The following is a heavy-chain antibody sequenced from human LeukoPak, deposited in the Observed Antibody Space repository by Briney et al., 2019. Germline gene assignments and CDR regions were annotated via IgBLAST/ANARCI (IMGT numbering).Heavy chain of an antibody. D-gene: IGHD3-16*01. J-gene: IGHJ4*02. CDR1: GDSISTTEDH. CDR3: AREPTQPLRFGEFHPFDN. CDR2: TSYSGYP. V-gene: IGHV4-31*03. Sequence: PSEILSLTCTVSGDSISTTEDHWTWIRQFPGKGLEWIGYTSYSGYPDSNPSLKSRVTISLDTSKNQFSLKLSSVTVADTAMYYCAREPTQPLRFGEFHPFDNWGQGTLVTVSS.